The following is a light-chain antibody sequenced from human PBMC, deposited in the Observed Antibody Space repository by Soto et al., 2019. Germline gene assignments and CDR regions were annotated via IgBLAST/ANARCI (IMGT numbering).Light chain of an antibody. CDR3: TSYSSISTYV. Sequence: QSALTQPASVSGSPGQSITISCAGTSSDVGGYDYVSWYQHHPGKAPKLMIYEVSNRPSGVSYRFSGSKSGNAASLTISGLQTEDEDDYYCTSYSSISTYVFGTGTKVTVL. CDR2: EVS. CDR1: SSDVGGYDY. J-gene: IGLJ1*01. V-gene: IGLV2-14*01.